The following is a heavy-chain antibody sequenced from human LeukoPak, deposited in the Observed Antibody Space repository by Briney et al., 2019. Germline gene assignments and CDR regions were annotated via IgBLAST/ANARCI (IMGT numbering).Heavy chain of an antibody. Sequence: GGSLRLSCAASGFTVSRNYMSWVRQAPGKGLEWVSVIYSGGSTYYADSVKGRFTISRDNSKNTLYLQMNSLRAEDTAVYYCARAHIDYYDSSGYYYGFDYWGQGTLVTVSS. CDR1: GFTVSRNY. D-gene: IGHD3-22*01. CDR2: IYSGGST. J-gene: IGHJ4*02. CDR3: ARAHIDYYDSSGYYYGFDY. V-gene: IGHV3-53*01.